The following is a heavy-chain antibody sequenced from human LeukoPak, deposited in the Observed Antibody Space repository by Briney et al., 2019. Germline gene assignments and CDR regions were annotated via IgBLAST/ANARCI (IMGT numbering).Heavy chain of an antibody. D-gene: IGHD3-10*01. CDR1: EFTFSSYT. CDR3: ARARGSGTYYSFDY. J-gene: IGHJ4*02. Sequence: GGSLRLSCAASEFTFSSYTMNWVRQAPGKGLEWVSSISGGSLYTYYADSVKGRFTISRDNAKNSLYLQMNSLRAGDTAVYYCARARGSGTYYSFDYWGQGTLVTVSS. CDR2: ISGGSLYT. V-gene: IGHV3-21*01.